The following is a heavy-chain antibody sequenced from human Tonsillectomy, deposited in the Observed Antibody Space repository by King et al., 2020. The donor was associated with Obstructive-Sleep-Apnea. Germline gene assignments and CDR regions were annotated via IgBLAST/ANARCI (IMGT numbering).Heavy chain of an antibody. CDR2: IYYSGST. D-gene: IGHD3-3*01. CDR3: ARQATIFGVVIMGGMDV. Sequence: PLQESGPGLVKPSQTLSLTCTVSGGSISSGGYYWSWIRQHPGKGLEWIGYIYYSGSTYYNPSLKSRVTISVDTSKNQFSLKLSSVTAADTAVYYCARQATIFGVVIMGGMDVWGQGTTVTVSS. J-gene: IGHJ6*02. V-gene: IGHV4-31*03. CDR1: GGSISSGGYY.